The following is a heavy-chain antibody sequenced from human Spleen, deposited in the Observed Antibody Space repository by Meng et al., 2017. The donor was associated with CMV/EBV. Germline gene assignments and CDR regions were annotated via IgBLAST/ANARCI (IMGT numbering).Heavy chain of an antibody. CDR2: INPSSGRT. Sequence: CKASGYTFTSYYLHWVRQAPGQGLEWMGWINPSSGRTNYAQKFQDRVTMTRDTSISTAYMEVRRLRSDDTAVYYCASNPTQTFYYFDWWGQGTLVTVSS. CDR1: GYTFTSYY. D-gene: IGHD2-15*01. V-gene: IGHV1-2*02. CDR3: ASNPTQTFYYFDW. J-gene: IGHJ4*02.